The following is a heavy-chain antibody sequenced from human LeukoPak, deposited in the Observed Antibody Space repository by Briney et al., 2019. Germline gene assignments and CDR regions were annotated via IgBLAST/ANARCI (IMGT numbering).Heavy chain of an antibody. Sequence: GGSLRLSCAASGFTFSSYSMNWVRQAPGKGLEWVSSISSSSSYIYYADSVKGRFTISRDNAKNSLYLQMNSLRAEDTAVYYCARDSTGTTYAFDIWGQGTMVTVSS. D-gene: IGHD1-1*01. J-gene: IGHJ3*02. CDR1: GFTFSSYS. CDR2: ISSSSSYI. V-gene: IGHV3-21*01. CDR3: ARDSTGTTYAFDI.